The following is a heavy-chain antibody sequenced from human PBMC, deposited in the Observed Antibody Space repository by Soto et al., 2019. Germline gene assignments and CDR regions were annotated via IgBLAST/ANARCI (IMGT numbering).Heavy chain of an antibody. D-gene: IGHD2-2*02. CDR3: ARVKVPAAILGAFDL. Sequence: QVQLVQSGAEMKKPGASVKVSCKASGYTFSTYGITWVRQAPGQGLDWMGWINPFKGDTNSAARFQDRVTMTTDTSPRTAYMELRSMRSDDTDVYYCARVKVPAAILGAFDLWGQGTLVTVSS. J-gene: IGHJ3*01. CDR2: INPFKGDT. CDR1: GYTFSTYG. V-gene: IGHV1-18*01.